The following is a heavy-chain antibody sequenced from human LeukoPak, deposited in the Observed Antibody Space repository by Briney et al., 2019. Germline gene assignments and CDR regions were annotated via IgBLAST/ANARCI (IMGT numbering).Heavy chain of an antibody. CDR2: IYYSGST. J-gene: IGHJ4*02. CDR3: ARDSRIAVAGPGY. V-gene: IGHV4-31*03. D-gene: IGHD6-19*01. Sequence: SETLSLTCTASGGSISSGGYYWSWIRQHPGKGLEWIGYIYYSGSTYYNPSLKSRATISVDTSKNQFSLKLSSVTAADTAVYYCARDSRIAVAGPGYWGQGTLVTVSS. CDR1: GGSISSGGYY.